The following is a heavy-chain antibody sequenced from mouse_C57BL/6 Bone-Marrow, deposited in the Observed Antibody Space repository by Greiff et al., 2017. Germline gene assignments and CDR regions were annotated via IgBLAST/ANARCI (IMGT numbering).Heavy chain of an antibody. D-gene: IGHD2-1*01. Sequence: EVMLVESGPGMVKPSQSLSLTCTVTGYSITSGYDWHWIRHFPGNKLEWMGYISYSGSTNYHPSLKSRISITHDTSKNHFFLKLNSVTTEDTATYYCARANYGNNWYFDVWGTGTTVTVSS. CDR2: ISYSGST. J-gene: IGHJ1*03. CDR3: ARANYGNNWYFDV. CDR1: GYSITSGYD. V-gene: IGHV3-1*01.